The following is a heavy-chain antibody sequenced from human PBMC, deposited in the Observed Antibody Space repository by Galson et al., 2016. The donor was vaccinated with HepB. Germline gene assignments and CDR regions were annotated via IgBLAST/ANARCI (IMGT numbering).Heavy chain of an antibody. CDR2: ISGSGGST. V-gene: IGHV3-23*01. D-gene: IGHD3-10*01. Sequence: SLRLSCAASGFTFRSYAMTWVRQAPGKGLEWVSTISGSGGSTYHADSVKGRFTISRDNSKNTVYLQMNSLRVEDTALYYCAKDGYFASGSALYGMDVWGQGTLVTVSS. CDR3: AKDGYFASGSALYGMDV. J-gene: IGHJ4*02. CDR1: GFTFRSYA.